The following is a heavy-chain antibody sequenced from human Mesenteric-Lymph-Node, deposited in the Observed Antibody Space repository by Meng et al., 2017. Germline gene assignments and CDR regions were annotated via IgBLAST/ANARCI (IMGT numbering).Heavy chain of an antibody. CDR2: INHSGST. V-gene: IGHV4-34*01. D-gene: IGHD4-17*01. J-gene: IGHJ5*02. CDR3: ATRGGDDYGDYRNWFDP. Sequence: QCGVGLLKRSETRSIPCPVYGGFFSGYHWSWIRQPPGKGLEWIGEINHSGSTNYNPSLKSRVTISVDTSKNQFSLKLSSVTAADTAVYYCATRGGDDYGDYRNWFDPWGQGTLVTVSS. CDR1: GGFFSGYH.